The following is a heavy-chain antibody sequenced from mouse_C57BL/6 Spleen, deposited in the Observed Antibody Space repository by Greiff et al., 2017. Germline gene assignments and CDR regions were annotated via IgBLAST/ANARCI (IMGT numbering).Heavy chain of an antibody. CDR2: ILPGNGST. D-gene: IGHD3-2*01. Sequence: QVQLKQSGAELMKPGASVKLSCKATGYTFTGYWIEWVKQRPGHGLEWIGEILPGNGSTNYNEKFKGKATFTADTSSNTAYMQLSSLTTEDSAVYYCARDRAARFAYWGQGTLVTVAA. V-gene: IGHV1-9*01. J-gene: IGHJ3*01. CDR3: ARDRAARFAY. CDR1: GYTFTGYW.